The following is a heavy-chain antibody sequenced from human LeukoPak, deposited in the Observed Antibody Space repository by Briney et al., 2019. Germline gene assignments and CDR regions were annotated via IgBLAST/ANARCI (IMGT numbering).Heavy chain of an antibody. Sequence: PSETLSLTCTVSGGSISSSSYYWGWIRQPPGKGLEWIGSIYYSGSTNYNPSLKSRVTISVDTSKNQFSLKLSSVTAADTAVYYCAGGPVGFDPWGQGTLVTVSS. D-gene: IGHD4-23*01. J-gene: IGHJ5*02. CDR3: AGGPVGFDP. CDR2: IYYSGST. V-gene: IGHV4-39*07. CDR1: GGSISSSSYY.